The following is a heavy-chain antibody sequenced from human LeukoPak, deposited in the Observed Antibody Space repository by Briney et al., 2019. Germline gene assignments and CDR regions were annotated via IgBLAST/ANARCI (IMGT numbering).Heavy chain of an antibody. CDR3: TSWGDTTAEYFQR. CDR2: INPDGRDT. V-gene: IGHV3-7*01. CDR1: GFTFNRCW. D-gene: IGHD2-21*02. Sequence: GGSLRLSCVVSGFTFNRCWMNWVRQAPGKGLERVAHINPDGRDTYYVDSVKGRFTISRDNAQNSMYLQMNSLRVEDTAVYYCTSWGDTTAEYFQRWGQGTLVTVSS. J-gene: IGHJ1*01.